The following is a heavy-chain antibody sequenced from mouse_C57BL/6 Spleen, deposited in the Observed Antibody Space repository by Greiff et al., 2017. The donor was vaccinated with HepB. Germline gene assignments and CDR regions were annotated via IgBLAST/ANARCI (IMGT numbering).Heavy chain of an antibody. CDR3: ASFDGHDVDY. V-gene: IGHV1-26*01. Sequence: EVKLQQSGPELVKPGASVKISCKASGYTFTDYYMNWVKQSHGKSLEWIGDINPNNGGTSYNQKFKGKATLTVDKSSSTAYMELRSLTSEDSAVYYCASFDGHDVDYWGQGTTLTVSS. CDR2: INPNNGGT. CDR1: GYTFTDYY. D-gene: IGHD2-3*01. J-gene: IGHJ2*01.